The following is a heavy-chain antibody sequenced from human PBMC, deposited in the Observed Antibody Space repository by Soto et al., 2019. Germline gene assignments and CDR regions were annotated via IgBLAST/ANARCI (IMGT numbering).Heavy chain of an antibody. Sequence: PGGSLRLSCAASGFTFSHAWMSWVRQAPGKGLEWVGRIKSKADGETKDYGAPVRGRFTISRDDSQDILYLHMNSLRIEDTAVYYCCVIKRRDQYSTSGYWFDPWGPGTLVT. V-gene: IGHV3-15*01. CDR3: CVIKRRDQYSTSGYWFDP. J-gene: IGHJ5*02. CDR2: IKSKADGETK. CDR1: GFTFSHAW. D-gene: IGHD4-4*01.